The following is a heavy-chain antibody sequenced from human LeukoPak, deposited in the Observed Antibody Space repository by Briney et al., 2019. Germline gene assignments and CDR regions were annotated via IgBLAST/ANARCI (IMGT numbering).Heavy chain of an antibody. CDR1: GFTFSSYW. V-gene: IGHV3-74*01. D-gene: IGHD4-23*01. J-gene: IGHJ4*02. CDR2: INSDGSST. Sequence: GGSLRLSCAASGFTFSSYWMHWVRQAPGKGLVWVSRINSDGSSTSYADSVKGRFTISRDNAKNTLYLQMNSLRAEDTAVYYCARVGYSAQVDYRGQGTLVTVSS. CDR3: ARVGYSAQVDY.